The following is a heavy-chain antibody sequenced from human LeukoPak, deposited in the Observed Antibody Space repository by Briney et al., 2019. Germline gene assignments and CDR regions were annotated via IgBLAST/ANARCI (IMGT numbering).Heavy chain of an antibody. CDR1: LGSISSSSYY. J-gene: IGHJ4*02. CDR2: IYYSGST. V-gene: IGHV4-39*01. Sequence: SETLSLTCTVSLGSISSSSYYWGWIRQPPGKGLEWIGSIYYSGSTYYNTSLKSRVTISVDTSKNQFSLKRSSVTAADTAVYYCAGVLERLPDPYYFDYWGQGTLVTVSS. CDR3: AGVLERLPDPYYFDY. D-gene: IGHD3-3*01.